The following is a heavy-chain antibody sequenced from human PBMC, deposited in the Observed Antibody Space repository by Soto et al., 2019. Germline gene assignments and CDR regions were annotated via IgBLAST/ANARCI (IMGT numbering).Heavy chain of an antibody. D-gene: IGHD3-3*02. CDR1: GFTFSTYA. V-gene: IGHV3-23*01. J-gene: IGHJ5*02. CDR2: ISGSGVTT. CDR3: AKDPPFSLAAPHNWFDP. Sequence: PGGSLRLPFAASGFTFSTYAVSWSRQAPGKGRDGASLISGSGVTTNTAAPVKGRFTTSRDNSKTTLYLKMNSLRATDTPENSCAKDPPFSLAAPHNWFDPWGQGTLVTVSS.